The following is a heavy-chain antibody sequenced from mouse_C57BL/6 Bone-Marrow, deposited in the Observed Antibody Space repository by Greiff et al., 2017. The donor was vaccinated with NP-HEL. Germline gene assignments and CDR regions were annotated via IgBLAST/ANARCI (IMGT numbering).Heavy chain of an antibody. CDR3: ATPLDYGDYYAMDY. J-gene: IGHJ4*01. V-gene: IGHV2-2*01. D-gene: IGHD2-4*01. Sequence: VMLVESGPGLVQPSQSLSITCTVSGFSLTSYGVHWVRQSPGKGLEWLGVIWSGGSTDYNAAFISRLSISKDNSKSQVFFKMNSLQADDTAIYYCATPLDYGDYYAMDYWGQGTSVTVSS. CDR1: GFSLTSYG. CDR2: IWSGGST.